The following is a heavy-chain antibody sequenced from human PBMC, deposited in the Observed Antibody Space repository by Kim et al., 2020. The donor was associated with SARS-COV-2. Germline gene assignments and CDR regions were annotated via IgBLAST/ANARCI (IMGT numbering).Heavy chain of an antibody. J-gene: IGHJ5*02. CDR3: ARSYIVGAKFDP. Sequence: YYAESVKCPFTITRDNAKNSLYLQMNSRRAEDTAVYYCARSYIVGAKFDPWGQGTLVTVSS. V-gene: IGHV3-21*01. D-gene: IGHD1-26*01.